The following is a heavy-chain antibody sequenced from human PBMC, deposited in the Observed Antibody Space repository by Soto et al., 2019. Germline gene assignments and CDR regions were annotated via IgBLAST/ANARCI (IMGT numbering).Heavy chain of an antibody. J-gene: IGHJ6*02. Sequence: QVQLQESGPGLVKPSQTLSLTCTVSDDSISSGSYSWSWIRQHPGEGLEWIGYIFYSGRTYYNPSLKSRLTVSVDTSAKQCSLSLSSVTAADTAVYYCARGLRANRGRDYYGMDVWGQGTTVTVSS. D-gene: IGHD3-10*01. V-gene: IGHV4-31*03. CDR3: ARGLRANRGRDYYGMDV. CDR1: DDSISSGSYS. CDR2: IFYSGRT.